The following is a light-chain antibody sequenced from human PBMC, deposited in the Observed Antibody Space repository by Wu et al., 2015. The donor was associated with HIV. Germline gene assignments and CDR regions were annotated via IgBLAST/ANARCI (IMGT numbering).Light chain of an antibody. CDR2: TTS. V-gene: IGKV1-39*01. CDR3: QQSYSVPYS. J-gene: IGKJ2*03. Sequence: DIQMTQSPSSLSASVGDRVTITCRASQSISKYLNWYQQKPGKAPKFLIYTTSSLQSGVPSRFSGSGSGTDFNITISSLQPEDFATYYCQQSYSVPYSFGQGTKVEIK. CDR1: QSISKY.